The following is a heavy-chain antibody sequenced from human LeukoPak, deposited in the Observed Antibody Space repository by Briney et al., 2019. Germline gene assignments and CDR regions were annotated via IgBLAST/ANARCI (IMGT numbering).Heavy chain of an antibody. Sequence: GGSLRLSCAASGFTFSNAWMNWVRQAPGKGLEWVSVIYSGGSTYYADSVKGRFTISRDNSKNTLYLQMNSLRAEDTAVYYCARDSFWAYFDYWGQGTLVTVSS. J-gene: IGHJ4*02. CDR2: IYSGGST. CDR1: GFTFSNAW. V-gene: IGHV3-53*01. D-gene: IGHD2/OR15-2a*01. CDR3: ARDSFWAYFDY.